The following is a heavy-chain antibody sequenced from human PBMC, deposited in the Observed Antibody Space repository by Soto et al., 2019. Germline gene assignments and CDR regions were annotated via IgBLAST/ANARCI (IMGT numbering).Heavy chain of an antibody. CDR1: GGTFGSDA. CDR3: ERHRTDRGYYTNWIDP. CDR2: IIPIFGTT. D-gene: IGHD4-17*01. Sequence: ASVKVSCKASGGTFGSDAITWVRQAPGQGLEWVGRIIPIFGTTNYAQNLQGRVTISADKSTLTSYMELHSLTSDDTALYYCERHRTDRGYYTNWIDPWGQGTQVTVSS. V-gene: IGHV1-69*06. J-gene: IGHJ5*02.